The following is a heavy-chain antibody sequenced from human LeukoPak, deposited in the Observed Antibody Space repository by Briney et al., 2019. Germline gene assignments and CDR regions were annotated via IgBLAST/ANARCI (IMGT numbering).Heavy chain of an antibody. V-gene: IGHV4-39*01. CDR2: IYYSGST. Sequence: SETLSLTCTVSGGSINSNNYFWGWIRQPPGKGLEWIGSIYYSGSTYYNPSLKSRVTISVDTSKNQFSQRLSSVTAADTAMYYCQSRFLEWLLDYWGQGTLVSVSS. CDR3: QSRFLEWLLDY. D-gene: IGHD3-3*01. J-gene: IGHJ4*02. CDR1: GGSINSNNYF.